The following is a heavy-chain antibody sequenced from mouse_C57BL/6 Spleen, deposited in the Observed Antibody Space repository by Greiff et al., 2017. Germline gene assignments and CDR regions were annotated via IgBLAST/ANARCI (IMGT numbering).Heavy chain of an antibody. Sequence: QVQLQQPGAELVKPGASVKLSCKASGYTFTSYWMHWVKQRPGQGLEWIGNINPINGGINYNEKFKSKATLTVDKSTSTAYMQLSSLTSEDSAVYYCAGGVGYCSGGGSYNAMDYWGQGTSVTVSS. CDR2: INPINGGI. V-gene: IGHV1-53*01. J-gene: IGHJ4*01. D-gene: IGHD1-1*01. CDR3: AGGVGYCSGGGSYNAMDY. CDR1: GYTFTSYW.